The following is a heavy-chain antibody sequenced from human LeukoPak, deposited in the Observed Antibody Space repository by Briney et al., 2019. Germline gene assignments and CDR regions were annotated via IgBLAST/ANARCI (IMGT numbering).Heavy chain of an antibody. J-gene: IGHJ4*02. CDR3: ARGGSGSYLDY. D-gene: IGHD3-10*01. V-gene: IGHV4-30-2*01. Sequence: SETLSLTCAASGGSISSGGYSWSWIRQPPGKGLEGVGYIYRSRSNYYNPSLKSRVTISVDRSKTQFSLKLSSVTAADTAVYYCARGGSGSYLDYWGQGTLVTVSS. CDR2: IYRSRSN. CDR1: GGSISSGGYS.